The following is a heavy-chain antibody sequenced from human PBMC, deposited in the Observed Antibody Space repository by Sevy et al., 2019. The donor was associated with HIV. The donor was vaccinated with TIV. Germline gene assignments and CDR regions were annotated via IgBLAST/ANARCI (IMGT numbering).Heavy chain of an antibody. D-gene: IGHD5-12*01. CDR2: INAGDGNT. Sequence: ASVKVSCKASGYTFITYAMHWVRQAPGERLEWMGWINAGDGNTKYSQRFQGRVTMTRDTSASTAYMALSNLISEDTAGYYCARSRTVATTEATFGCDYWGQGTLVTVSS. J-gene: IGHJ4*02. CDR3: ARSRTVATTEATFGCDY. V-gene: IGHV1-3*01. CDR1: GYTFITYA.